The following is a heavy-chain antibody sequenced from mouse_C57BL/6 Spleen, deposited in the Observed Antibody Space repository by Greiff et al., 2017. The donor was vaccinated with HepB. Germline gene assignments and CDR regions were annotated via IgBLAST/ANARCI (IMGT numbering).Heavy chain of an antibody. V-gene: IGHV5-6*01. Sequence: VQLKESGGDLVKPGGSLKLSCAASGFTFSSYGMSWVRQTPDKRLEWVATISSGGSYTYYPDSVKGRVTISIDNATNTLYLQLSSLKSEDTAMYYFARQDYSSSYEGYFDVWGTGTTVTVSS. CDR1: GFTFSSYG. CDR3: ARQDYSSSYEGYFDV. J-gene: IGHJ1*03. CDR2: ISSGGSYT. D-gene: IGHD1-1*01.